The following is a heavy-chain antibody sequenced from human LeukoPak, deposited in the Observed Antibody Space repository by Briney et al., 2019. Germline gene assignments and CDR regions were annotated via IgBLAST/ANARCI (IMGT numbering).Heavy chain of an antibody. V-gene: IGHV3-30*02. CDR2: IWYDGSNK. J-gene: IGHJ4*02. D-gene: IGHD3-22*01. CDR1: GFTFSSYG. CDR3: AKDRFGGYYYDSSGYYVDY. Sequence: GGSLRLSCAASGFTFSSYGMHWVRQAPGKGLEWVAVIWYDGSNKYYADSVKGRFTISRDNSKNTLYLQMNSLRAEDTAVYYCAKDRFGGYYYDSSGYYVDYWGQGTLVTVSS.